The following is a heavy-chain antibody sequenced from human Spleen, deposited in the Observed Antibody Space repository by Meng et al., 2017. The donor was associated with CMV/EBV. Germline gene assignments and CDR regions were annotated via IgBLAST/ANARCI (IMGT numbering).Heavy chain of an antibody. CDR3: ARTLYSSSWSDY. V-gene: IGHV1-18*01. Sequence: SCKASGYTCTSYGISWVRQAPGQGLEWMGWISAYNGNTNYAQKLQGRVTMTTDTSTSTAYMELRSLRSDDTAVYYCARTLYSSSWSDYWGQGTLVTVSS. CDR2: ISAYNGNT. D-gene: IGHD6-13*01. CDR1: GYTCTSYG. J-gene: IGHJ4*02.